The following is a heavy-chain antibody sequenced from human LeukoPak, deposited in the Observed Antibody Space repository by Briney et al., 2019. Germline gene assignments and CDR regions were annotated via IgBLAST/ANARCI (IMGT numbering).Heavy chain of an antibody. CDR1: GYTLTELS. D-gene: IGHD3-22*01. CDR2: FDPEDGET. CDR3: ARDPRSDSSGARFDY. J-gene: IGHJ4*02. V-gene: IGHV1-24*01. Sequence: ASVKVSCKVSGYTLTELSMHWVRQAPGKGLEWMGGFDPEDGETIYAQKFQGRVTITADKSTSTAYMELSSLRSEDTAVYYCARDPRSDSSGARFDYWGQGTLVTVSS.